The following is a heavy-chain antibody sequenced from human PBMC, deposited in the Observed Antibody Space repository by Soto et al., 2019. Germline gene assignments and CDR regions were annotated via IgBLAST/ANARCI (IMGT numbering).Heavy chain of an antibody. CDR1: EFTFSSYS. Sequence: GGSLRLSCAASEFTFSSYSMNWVRQAPGKGLEWVSSISSSSGYIYYADSVKGRFTISRDNAKNSLYLQMNSLRAEDTAVYYCARGLKGYYYDSSGYWPTYWGQGTLVTVS. D-gene: IGHD3-22*01. J-gene: IGHJ4*02. CDR3: ARGLKGYYYDSSGYWPTY. V-gene: IGHV3-21*01. CDR2: ISSSSGYI.